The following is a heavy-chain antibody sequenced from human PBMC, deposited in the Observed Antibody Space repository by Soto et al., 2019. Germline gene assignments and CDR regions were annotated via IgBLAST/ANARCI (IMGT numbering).Heavy chain of an antibody. CDR2: INPSGGST. J-gene: IGHJ4*02. Sequence: GASVKVSGKASGYTFTSYYMHWVRQAPGQGLEWMGIINPSGGSTSYAQKFQGRVTMTRDTSTSTVYMELSSLSSEDTAVYYCARSAVSGYSYGLTGYWGQGTLVTVSS. D-gene: IGHD5-18*01. V-gene: IGHV1-46*01. CDR1: GYTFTSYY. CDR3: ARSAVSGYSYGLTGY.